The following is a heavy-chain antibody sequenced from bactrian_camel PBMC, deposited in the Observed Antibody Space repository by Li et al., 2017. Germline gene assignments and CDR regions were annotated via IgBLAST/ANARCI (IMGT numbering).Heavy chain of an antibody. D-gene: IGHD6*01. CDR2: INSGGDNT. Sequence: DVQLVESGGGLVQPGGSLRLSCAASGFTFSNYDMSWVRQAPGKGLEWISTINSGGDNTYYTDSVKGRFSTSRDNAKITVYLQMNSLKTEDTAVYYCAYSSRTLVPEMVRAFRFWGQGTQVTVS. CDR3: AYSSRTLVPEMVRAFRF. CDR1: GFTFSNYD. V-gene: IGHV3S40*01. J-gene: IGHJ6*01.